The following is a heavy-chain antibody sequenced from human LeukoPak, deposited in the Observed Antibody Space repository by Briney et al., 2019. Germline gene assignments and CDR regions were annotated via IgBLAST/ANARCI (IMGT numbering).Heavy chain of an antibody. Sequence: PSETLSLTCAVYGGSFSGYYWSWIRQPPGKGLEWIGEINHSGSTNYNPSLKSRVTISVDTSKNQFSLKLSSVTAADTAVYYCARDISEGTAMDPFGYWGQGTLVTVSS. CDR3: ARDISEGTAMDPFGY. CDR2: INHSGST. V-gene: IGHV4-34*01. D-gene: IGHD5-18*01. J-gene: IGHJ4*02. CDR1: GGSFSGYY.